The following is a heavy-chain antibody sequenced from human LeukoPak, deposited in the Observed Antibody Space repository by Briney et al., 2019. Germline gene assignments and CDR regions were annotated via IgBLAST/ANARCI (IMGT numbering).Heavy chain of an antibody. J-gene: IGHJ4*02. CDR3: AREDGYCSGGNCYSYFDS. D-gene: IGHD2-15*01. CDR1: GFTFNHFW. CDR2: IKKTGSET. Sequence: GGSLRLSCAASGFTFNHFWMSWIRQAPGKGLEWVAYIKKTGSETYYVDSVKGRFTITRDNTRDSLFLQMYSLRAEDTAVYFCAREDGYCSGGNCYSYFDSWGQGTLVTVSA. V-gene: IGHV3-7*01.